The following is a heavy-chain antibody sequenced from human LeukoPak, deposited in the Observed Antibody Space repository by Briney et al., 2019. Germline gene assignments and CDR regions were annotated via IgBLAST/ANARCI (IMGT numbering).Heavy chain of an antibody. CDR2: IYTSGST. V-gene: IGHV4-4*07. CDR3: ARDLTIFGVVRGVGAGY. Sequence: SETLSLTCTVSGGSISSYYWSWIRQPAGKGLEWIGRIYTSGSTNYNPSLKSRVTMSVDTSKNQFSLKLSSVTAADTAVYYCARDLTIFGVVRGVGAGYWGQGTLVTVSS. D-gene: IGHD3-3*01. CDR1: GGSISSYY. J-gene: IGHJ4*02.